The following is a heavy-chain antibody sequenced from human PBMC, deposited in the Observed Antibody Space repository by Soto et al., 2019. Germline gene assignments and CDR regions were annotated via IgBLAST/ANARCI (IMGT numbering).Heavy chain of an antibody. J-gene: IGHJ6*02. Sequence: PGGSLRLSCAASGFTFSSYAMHWVRQAPGKGLEWVAVISYDGSNKYYADSVKGRFTISRDNSKNTLYLQMNSLRAEDTAIYYCARVDCTGNNCRPYAYYPMDVWGPGTTVTVSS. V-gene: IGHV3-30-3*01. CDR3: ARVDCTGNNCRPYAYYPMDV. D-gene: IGHD2-8*02. CDR2: ISYDGSNK. CDR1: GFTFSSYA.